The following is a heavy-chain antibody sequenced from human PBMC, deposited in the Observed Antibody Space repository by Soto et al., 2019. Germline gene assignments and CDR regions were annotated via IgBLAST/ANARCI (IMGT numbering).Heavy chain of an antibody. J-gene: IGHJ3*02. CDR3: ARDRDAFDI. CDR2: ISYDGSNK. Sequence: QVQLVESGGGVVQPGRSLRLSCAASGFTFSSYAMHWVRQAPGKGLEWVAVISYDGSNKYYADSVKGRFTISRDNSKNTLYLQMNSLRAEDKAVYYCARDRDAFDIWGQGTMVTVSS. V-gene: IGHV3-30-3*01. CDR1: GFTFSSYA.